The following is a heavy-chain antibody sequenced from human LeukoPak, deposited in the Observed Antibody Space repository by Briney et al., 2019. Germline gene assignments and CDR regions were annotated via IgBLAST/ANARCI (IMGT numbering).Heavy chain of an antibody. CDR2: IVVGSGNT. D-gene: IGHD1-1*01. Sequence: SVKVSCKASGFTFTSSAMQWVRQARGQRLEWIGWIVVGSGNTNYAQKFQERVTITRDMSTSTAYMELSSLRSEDTAVYYCAADHNGQDEALDIWGQGTMVTVSS. V-gene: IGHV1-58*02. CDR1: GFTFTSSA. J-gene: IGHJ3*02. CDR3: AADHNGQDEALDI.